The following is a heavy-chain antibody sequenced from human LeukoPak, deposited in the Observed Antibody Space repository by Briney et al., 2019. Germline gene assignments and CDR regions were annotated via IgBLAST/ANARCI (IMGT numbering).Heavy chain of an antibody. CDR3: AGKQGSGSLRPLDY. Sequence: GGSLRLSCAASGFTVSSNYISWVRQAPGKGLEWVSGIYSGGHIYYAGSVKGRFTISRDNSKNTLYLQMNSLRAEDTAVYYCAGKQGSGSLRPLDYWGQGTLVTVSS. J-gene: IGHJ4*02. CDR2: IYSGGHI. V-gene: IGHV3-53*01. D-gene: IGHD3-10*01. CDR1: GFTVSSNY.